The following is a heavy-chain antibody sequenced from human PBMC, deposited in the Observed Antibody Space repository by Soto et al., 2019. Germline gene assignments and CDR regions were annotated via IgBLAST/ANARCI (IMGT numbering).Heavy chain of an antibody. V-gene: IGHV4-59*01. Sequence: SETLSLTCTVSGGSISSYYWSWIRQPPGKGLEWIGYIYYSGSTNYNPSLKSRVTISVDTSKNQFSLKLSSVTAADTAVYYCRSSSADGDFDYWGQGTLVTVSS. D-gene: IGHD6-6*01. CDR3: RSSSADGDFDY. CDR1: GGSISSYY. CDR2: IYYSGST. J-gene: IGHJ4*02.